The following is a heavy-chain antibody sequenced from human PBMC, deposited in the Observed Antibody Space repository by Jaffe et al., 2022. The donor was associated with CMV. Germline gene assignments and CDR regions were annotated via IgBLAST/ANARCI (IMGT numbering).Heavy chain of an antibody. Sequence: QVQLQESGPGLVKPSGTLSLTCAVSGGSISSSNWWSWVRQPPGKGLEWIGEIYHSGSTNYNPSLKSRVTISVDKSKNQFSLKLSSVTAADTAVYYCARDLQPELPDYYQLLEAQHYPSDAFDIWGQGTMVTVSS. CDR3: ARDLQPELPDYYQLLEAQHYPSDAFDI. CDR1: GGSISSSNW. J-gene: IGHJ3*02. V-gene: IGHV4-4*02. D-gene: IGHD2-2*01. CDR2: IYHSGST.